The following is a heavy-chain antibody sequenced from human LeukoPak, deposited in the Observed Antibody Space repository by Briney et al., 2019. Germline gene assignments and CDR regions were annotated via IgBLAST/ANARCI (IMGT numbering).Heavy chain of an antibody. Sequence: GGSLRLPCAASGFTFSKFGMHWVRQAPGKGLEWVAFIRFDGTSYFYADSVKGRFTISRDNSKNTLYLQMNSLRSEDTAVYYCAKDAPYGDYWGQGTLVTVSS. CDR2: IRFDGTSY. CDR1: GFTFSKFG. D-gene: IGHD4-17*01. CDR3: AKDAPYGDY. V-gene: IGHV3-30*02. J-gene: IGHJ4*02.